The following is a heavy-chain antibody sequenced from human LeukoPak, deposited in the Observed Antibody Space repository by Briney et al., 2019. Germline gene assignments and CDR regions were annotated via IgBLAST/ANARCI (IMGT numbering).Heavy chain of an antibody. Sequence: PPETLSLTCSVSGGSISSYYWSWTRQPPGKGLEWIGYVYYSGSTSYNPSLRGRVTISIDTSKNQFSLKLNSVTAADTAVYYCAGGSAGVGSINYWGQGSLVTVSS. CDR2: VYYSGST. D-gene: IGHD1-26*01. J-gene: IGHJ4*02. CDR3: AGGSAGVGSINY. V-gene: IGHV4-59*01. CDR1: GGSISSYY.